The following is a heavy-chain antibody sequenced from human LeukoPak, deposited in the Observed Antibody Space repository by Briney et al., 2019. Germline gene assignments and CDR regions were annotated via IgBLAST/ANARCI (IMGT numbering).Heavy chain of an antibody. CDR1: GYSFTGYW. J-gene: IGHJ4*02. CDR2: IYPGDSDT. CDR3: ARPLSRDGYNSNFDY. V-gene: IGHV5-51*01. D-gene: IGHD5-24*01. Sequence: GESLKISRKGSGYSFTGYWIGWVRQMPGKGLERMGIIYPGDSDTRYSPSFQGQVTISADKSISTAYLQWSSLKASDTAMYYCARPLSRDGYNSNFDYWGQGTLATVSS.